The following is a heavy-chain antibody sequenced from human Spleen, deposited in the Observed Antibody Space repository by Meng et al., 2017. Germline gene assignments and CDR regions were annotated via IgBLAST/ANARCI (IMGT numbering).Heavy chain of an antibody. Sequence: LRLSCTVSGGSISSGGYYWSWIRQHPGKGLEWIGYIYHSGSTYYNPSLKSRVTISVDTSKNQFSLKLSSVTAADTAVYYCARNVDIVATIFGYWGQGTLVTGYS. V-gene: IGHV4-31*03. CDR2: IYHSGST. CDR1: GGSISSGGYY. J-gene: IGHJ4*02. D-gene: IGHD5-12*01. CDR3: ARNVDIVATIFGY.